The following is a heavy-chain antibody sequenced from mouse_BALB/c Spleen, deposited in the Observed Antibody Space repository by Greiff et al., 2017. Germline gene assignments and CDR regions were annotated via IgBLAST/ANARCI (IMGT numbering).Heavy chain of an antibody. V-gene: IGHV14-3*02. CDR2: IDPANGNT. CDR3: AFYTATDY. CDR1: GFNIKDTY. Sequence: EVKLQQSGAELVKPGASVKLSCTASGFNIKDTYMHWVKQRPEQGLEWIGRIDPANGNTKYDPKFQGKATITADTSSNTAYLQLSSLTSEDTAVYYCAFYTATDYWGQGTTLTVSS. D-gene: IGHD1-2*01. J-gene: IGHJ2*01.